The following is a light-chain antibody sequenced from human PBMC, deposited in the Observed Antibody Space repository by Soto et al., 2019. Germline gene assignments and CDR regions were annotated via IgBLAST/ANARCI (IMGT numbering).Light chain of an antibody. CDR3: LQDSSYPRT. CDR2: GTS. J-gene: IGKJ1*01. CDR1: QGIGTE. Sequence: AIQMTQSPSSLSASVGDRVTITCRASQGIGTELGWYQQRPGKAPRLLIYGTSTLQYGAPSRFSGSGSATAFTRIISSLQPEEFPTYYCLQDSSYPRTFGHATKVEIK. V-gene: IGKV1-6*01.